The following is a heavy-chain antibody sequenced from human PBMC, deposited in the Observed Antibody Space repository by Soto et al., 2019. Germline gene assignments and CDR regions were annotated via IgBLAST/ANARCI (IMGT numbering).Heavy chain of an antibody. D-gene: IGHD4-4*01. V-gene: IGHV3-15*07. CDR3: TTGGVGNYLQFAY. CDR1: GFTFSNAW. CDR2: IKSKTDVGTT. J-gene: IGHJ4*02. Sequence: EVQLVESGGGLVKPGGSLRLSCAASGFTFSNAWMNWVPQAPGKGLEWVGRIKSKTDVGTTYYAEPVKGRFTISRDDSKNTLYLQMNSLKTEDTAVYYCTTGGVGNYLQFAYWGQGTLVTVSS.